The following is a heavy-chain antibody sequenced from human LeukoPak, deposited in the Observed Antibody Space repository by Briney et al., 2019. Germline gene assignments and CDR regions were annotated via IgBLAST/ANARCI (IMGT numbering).Heavy chain of an antibody. CDR2: IDPSDSYT. Sequence: GESLKISCKGSGYSFTSCWISWVRQMPGKGLEWMGRIDPSDSYTNYSPSFQGHVTISADKSISTAYLQWSSLKASDTAMYYCAGPDDYGDYDAFDIWGQGTMVTVSS. V-gene: IGHV5-10-1*01. CDR3: AGPDDYGDYDAFDI. D-gene: IGHD4-17*01. J-gene: IGHJ3*02. CDR1: GYSFTSCW.